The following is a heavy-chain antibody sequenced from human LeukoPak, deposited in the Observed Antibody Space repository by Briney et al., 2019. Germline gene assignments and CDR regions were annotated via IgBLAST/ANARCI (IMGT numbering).Heavy chain of an antibody. J-gene: IGHJ6*02. Sequence: PGGSLRLSRAASGFTLSSYGMHWVGQAPGKGLEWVAAISYDGSNKYYPHSVKGRLTISRDNSKNTLYLQMNSLRAEDTAVYYCAKDLDGDSTYYYGMDVWGQGTTVTVSS. D-gene: IGHD4-17*01. CDR2: ISYDGSNK. CDR3: AKDLDGDSTYYYGMDV. CDR1: GFTLSSYG. V-gene: IGHV3-30*18.